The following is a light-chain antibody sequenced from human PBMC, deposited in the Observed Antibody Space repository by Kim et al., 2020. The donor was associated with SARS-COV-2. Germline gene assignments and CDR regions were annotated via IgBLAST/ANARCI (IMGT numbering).Light chain of an antibody. Sequence: AIQMTQSPSSLSASVGDKVTITCRASQAIRDDLDWYQQKPGEAPKLLISAASSLKVGVPSRFSGSGSGTDFSLTITSLQPEDFATYYGLQDYNLPPTFGQGTKV. V-gene: IGKV1-6*02. CDR2: AAS. CDR1: QAIRDD. J-gene: IGKJ1*01. CDR3: LQDYNLPPT.